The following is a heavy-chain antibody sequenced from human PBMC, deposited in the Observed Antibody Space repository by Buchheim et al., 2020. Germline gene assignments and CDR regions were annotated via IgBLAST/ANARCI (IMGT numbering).Heavy chain of an antibody. CDR1: GFSLRDYV. V-gene: IGHV3-23*01. Sequence: EVQLLESGGGLEQPGGSVRLSCAASGFSLRDYVMNWVRQPPGKGLEWVSGITGSGDRAYYADSVKGRFTISRDNSKNTLFLQMNSLKAEDTAVYYCVAEDANLDKFEYWGLG. CDR3: VAEDANLDKFEY. CDR2: ITGSGDRA. J-gene: IGHJ4*02.